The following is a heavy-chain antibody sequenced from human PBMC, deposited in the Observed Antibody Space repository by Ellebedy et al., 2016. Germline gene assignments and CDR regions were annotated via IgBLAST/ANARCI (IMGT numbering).Heavy chain of an antibody. CDR2: INHSGST. D-gene: IGHD1/OR15-1a*01. CDR3: ARGQAGVTGTRDY. V-gene: IGHV4-39*07. CDR1: GGSISSSSYY. Sequence: SETLSLXCTVSGGSISSSSYYWSWIRQPPGKGLEWIGEINHSGSTNYNPSLKSRVTISVDTSKNQFSLKLSSVTAADTAVYYCARGQAGVTGTRDYWGQGTLVTVSS. J-gene: IGHJ4*02.